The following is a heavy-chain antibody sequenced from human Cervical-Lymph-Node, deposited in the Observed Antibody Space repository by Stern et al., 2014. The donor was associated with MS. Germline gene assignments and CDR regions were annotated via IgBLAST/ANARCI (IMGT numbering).Heavy chain of an antibody. CDR3: ASNVRHYSEAFDI. CDR1: GYSFTSYD. CDR2: INGGNGDS. J-gene: IGHJ3*02. D-gene: IGHD3-10*01. V-gene: IGHV1-3*01. Sequence: QDQLVQSGAEVKKPGASVKVSCRASGYSFTSYDMHWVRQAPGQRLEWMGWINGGNGDSRYSRKFQGRVTITRDTPASTAYLELSSLRSEDTALYYCASNVRHYSEAFDIWGQGTLVTVSS.